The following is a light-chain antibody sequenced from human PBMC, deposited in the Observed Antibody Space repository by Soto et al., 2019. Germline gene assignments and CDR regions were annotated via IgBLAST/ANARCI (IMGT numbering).Light chain of an antibody. Sequence: TQSPSTLSASVGDRVTITCRASQSVSSNLAWYQQKPGQAPRLLIYDASNRATGIPARFSGSGSGTDFTLTISSLEPEDIAVYYCQQRSNWRVTFGGGTKVDIK. J-gene: IGKJ4*01. CDR3: QQRSNWRVT. CDR1: QSVSSN. CDR2: DAS. V-gene: IGKV3-11*01.